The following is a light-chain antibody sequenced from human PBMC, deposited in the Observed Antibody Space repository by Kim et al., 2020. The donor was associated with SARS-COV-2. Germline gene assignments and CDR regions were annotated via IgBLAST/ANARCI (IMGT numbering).Light chain of an antibody. J-gene: IGLJ1*01. CDR2: QDA. Sequence: VAPGQTASVTCSGDKLGDKYVVWYQKRPGQSPVLVIYQDAKRPSGIPERFSGSSSGNTATLTISETQAMDEADYYCQTWDSSSGVFGTGTKVTVL. CDR3: QTWDSSSGV. V-gene: IGLV3-1*01. CDR1: KLGDKY.